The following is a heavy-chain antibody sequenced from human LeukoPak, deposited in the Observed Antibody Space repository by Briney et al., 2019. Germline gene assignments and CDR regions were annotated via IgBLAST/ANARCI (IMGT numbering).Heavy chain of an antibody. CDR3: ARGSDSSGYYYVDY. Sequence: GGSLTLSCAASGFTVSSNYMSWVRQAPGKGLEWVSVIYSGGSTYYADSVKGRFTISRDNSKNTLYLQMNSLRAEDTAVYYCARGSDSSGYYYVDYWGQGTLVTVSS. CDR2: IYSGGST. D-gene: IGHD3-22*01. CDR1: GFTVSSNY. V-gene: IGHV3-53*01. J-gene: IGHJ4*02.